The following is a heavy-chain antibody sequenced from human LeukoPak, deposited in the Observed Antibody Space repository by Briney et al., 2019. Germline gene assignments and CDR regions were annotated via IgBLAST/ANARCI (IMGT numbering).Heavy chain of an antibody. CDR3: ARLGIMRPWFDP. CDR1: GYTFTSYD. D-gene: IGHD7-27*01. V-gene: IGHV1-8*03. Sequence: GASVKVSCKASGYTFTSYDINWVRQATGQGLEWMGWMNPNSGNTGYAQKFQGRVTITRNTSISTAYMELSSLRSEDTAVYYCARLGIMRPWFDPWGQGTLVTVSS. J-gene: IGHJ5*02. CDR2: MNPNSGNT.